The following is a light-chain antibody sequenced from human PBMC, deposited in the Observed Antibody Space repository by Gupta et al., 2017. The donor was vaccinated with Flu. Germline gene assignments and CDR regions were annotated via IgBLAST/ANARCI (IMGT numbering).Light chain of an antibody. CDR2: GNN. Sequence: QSVLAQPPSASGTPGQRVTISCSGSSSNIGSNTVTWYQQVPATAPNLLVYGNNKRRSGGTDRFSGSKSGTSAALAISGLQAEEEADYYCAAWDDSLNGHSVFGTGTKVTVL. CDR1: SSNIGSNT. CDR3: AAWDDSLNGHSV. V-gene: IGLV1-44*01. J-gene: IGLJ1*01.